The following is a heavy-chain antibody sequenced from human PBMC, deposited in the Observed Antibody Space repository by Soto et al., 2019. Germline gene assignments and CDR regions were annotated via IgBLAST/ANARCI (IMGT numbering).Heavy chain of an antibody. J-gene: IGHJ4*02. D-gene: IGHD2-15*01. CDR1: GGSITSYY. CDR2: IYYSGST. CDR3: ARQKTPTRNGYCDY. V-gene: IGHV4-59*08. Sequence: SETMSLTCTVSGGSITSYYWSWIRQPPGKGLEGIGYIYYSGSTNYNPSLKSRVTISVDTSKNQFSLKLSSVTAADTAVYYWARQKTPTRNGYCDYWGQGTLVTVS.